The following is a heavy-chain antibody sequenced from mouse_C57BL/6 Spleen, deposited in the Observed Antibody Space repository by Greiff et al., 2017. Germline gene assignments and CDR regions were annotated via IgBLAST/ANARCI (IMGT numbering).Heavy chain of an antibody. J-gene: IGHJ1*03. D-gene: IGHD4-1*01. CDR1: GFTFSDYG. CDR3: ARRDWDGDWYFDV. Sequence: EVQVVESGGGLVKPGGSLKLSCAASGFTFSDYGMHWVRQAPEKGLEWVAYISSGSSTIYYADTVKGRFTISRDNAKNTLFLQMTSLRSEDTAMYYCARRDWDGDWYFDVWGTGTTVTVSS. V-gene: IGHV5-17*01. CDR2: ISSGSSTI.